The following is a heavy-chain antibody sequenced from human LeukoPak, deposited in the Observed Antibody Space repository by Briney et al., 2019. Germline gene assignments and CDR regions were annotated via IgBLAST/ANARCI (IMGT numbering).Heavy chain of an antibody. CDR2: IIPILGIA. D-gene: IGHD4-17*01. V-gene: IGHV1-69*04. J-gene: IGHJ1*01. CDR3: ARDWPDYGDHILKRGYFQH. Sequence: SVKVSCKASGGTFSSYAISWVRQAPGQGLEWMGRIIPILGIANYAQKFQGRVTITADKSTSTAYMELSSLRSEDTAVYYCARDWPDYGDHILKRGYFQHWGQGTLVTVSS. CDR1: GGTFSSYA.